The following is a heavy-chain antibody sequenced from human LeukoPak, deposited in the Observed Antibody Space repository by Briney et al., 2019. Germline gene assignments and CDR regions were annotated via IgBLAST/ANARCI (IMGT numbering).Heavy chain of an antibody. CDR1: GGSISSYY. V-gene: IGHV4-59*08. CDR3: ARGGGPAFDWPDDAFDI. CDR2: IYYSGST. D-gene: IGHD3-9*01. J-gene: IGHJ3*02. Sequence: SETLPLTCTVSGGSISSYYWSWIRQPPGKGLEWIGYIYYSGSTNYNPSLKSRVTISVDTSKNQFSLKLSSVTAADTAVYYCARGGGPAFDWPDDAFDIWGQGTMVTVSS.